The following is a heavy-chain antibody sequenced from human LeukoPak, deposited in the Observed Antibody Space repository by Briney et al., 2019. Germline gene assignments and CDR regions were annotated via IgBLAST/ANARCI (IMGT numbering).Heavy chain of an antibody. CDR3: ARESGYSYGHPRFDY. Sequence: ASVKVSCKASGYTFTSYGISWVRQAPGQGLEWMGWISAYNGNTNYAQKLQGRVTTTTDTSTSTAYMELRSLRSDDTAVYYCARESGYSYGHPRFDYWGQGTLVTVSS. CDR1: GYTFTSYG. CDR2: ISAYNGNT. V-gene: IGHV1-18*01. D-gene: IGHD5-18*01. J-gene: IGHJ4*02.